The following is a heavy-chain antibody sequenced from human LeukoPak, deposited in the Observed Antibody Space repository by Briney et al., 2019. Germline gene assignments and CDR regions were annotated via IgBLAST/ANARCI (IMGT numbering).Heavy chain of an antibody. J-gene: IGHJ5*02. CDR3: ARDVGRWELLPGTFDP. CDR2: IWYDGSNK. D-gene: IGHD1-26*01. CDR1: GFTFSSYG. V-gene: IGHV3-33*01. Sequence: PGRSLRLSCAASGFTFSSYGMHWVRQAPGKGLEWVAVIWYDGSNKYYADSVKGRFTISRDNAKNSLYLQMNSLRAEDTAVYYCARDVGRWELLPGTFDPWGQGTLVTVSS.